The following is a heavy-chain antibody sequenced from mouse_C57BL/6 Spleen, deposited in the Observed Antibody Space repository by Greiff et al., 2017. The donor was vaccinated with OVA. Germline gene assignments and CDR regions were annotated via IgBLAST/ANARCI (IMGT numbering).Heavy chain of an antibody. V-gene: IGHV5-17*01. CDR3: ARTGGLRRCWFAY. CDR1: GFTFSDYG. Sequence: EVKLVESGGGLVKPGGSLKLSCAASGFTFSDYGMHWVRQAPEKGLEWVAYISSGSSTIYYADTVKGRFTISRDNAKNTLFLQMTSLRSEDTAMYYCARTGGLRRCWFAYWGQGPLVTVSA. CDR2: ISSGSSTI. J-gene: IGHJ3*01. D-gene: IGHD2-4*01.